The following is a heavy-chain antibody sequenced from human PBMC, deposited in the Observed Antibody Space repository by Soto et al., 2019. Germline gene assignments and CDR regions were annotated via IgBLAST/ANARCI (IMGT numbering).Heavy chain of an antibody. CDR1: GFTFSSYE. V-gene: IGHV3-48*03. CDR2: ISSSGSTI. Sequence: RRLSCAASGFTFSSYEMNWVRQAPGKGLEWVSYISSSGSTIYYADSVKGRFTISRDNAKNSLYLQMNSLRAEDTAVYYCARDQAYYDFWSGYYYGLDVWGQGTTVTVSS. D-gene: IGHD3-3*01. J-gene: IGHJ6*02. CDR3: ARDQAYYDFWSGYYYGLDV.